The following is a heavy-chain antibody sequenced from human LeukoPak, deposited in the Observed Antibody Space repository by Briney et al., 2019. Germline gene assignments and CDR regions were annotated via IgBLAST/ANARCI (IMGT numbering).Heavy chain of an antibody. D-gene: IGHD3-16*02. V-gene: IGHV3-7*04. CDR1: GFTFSSYW. Sequence: GGSLRLSCAASGFTFSSYWMNWVRQAPGKGLEWVANIKHDGSEKYYVDSMKGRFTISRDNAKNSLYLQMNSLRAEDTAFYYCARGGSYRYRYDYWGQGTLVTASS. CDR3: ARGGSYRYRYDY. J-gene: IGHJ4*02. CDR2: IKHDGSEK.